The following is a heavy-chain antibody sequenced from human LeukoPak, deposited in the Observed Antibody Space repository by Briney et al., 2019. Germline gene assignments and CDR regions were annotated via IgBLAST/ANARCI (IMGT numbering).Heavy chain of an antibody. CDR1: GFTFGDYA. V-gene: IGHV3-49*04. Sequence: GGSLRPSCTASGFTFGDYAMSWVRQAPGKGLEWVGFIRSKAYGGTTEYVASVKGRFTISRDDSKSIAYLQMNSLKTEDTAVYYCTRHIVVVTAISDAFDIWGQGTMVTVSS. J-gene: IGHJ3*02. D-gene: IGHD2-21*02. CDR3: TRHIVVVTAISDAFDI. CDR2: IRSKAYGGTT.